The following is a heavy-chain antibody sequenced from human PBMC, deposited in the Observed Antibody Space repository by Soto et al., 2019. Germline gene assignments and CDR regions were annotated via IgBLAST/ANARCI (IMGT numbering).Heavy chain of an antibody. CDR3: ARGLDYVGFDY. V-gene: IGHV4-61*01. CDR1: GDSVSSGTYY. J-gene: IGHJ4*02. Sequence: QVQLQESGPGLVKPSETLSLTCTVSGDSVSSGTYYWSWIRQPPGKGLEWIGYIYYRGSTNYNPSLKSRVTISVDTSKNQFSLKLRSVTAADTAVYYCARGLDYVGFDYWGQGTLVAVSS. D-gene: IGHD4-17*01. CDR2: IYYRGST.